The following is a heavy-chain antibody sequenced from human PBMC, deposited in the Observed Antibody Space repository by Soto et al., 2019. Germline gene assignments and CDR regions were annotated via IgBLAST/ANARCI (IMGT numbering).Heavy chain of an antibody. CDR1: GYTFTSYG. J-gene: IGHJ5*02. CDR3: ARNSSGRYNWFDP. V-gene: IGHV1-18*01. D-gene: IGHD6-19*01. Sequence: QVQLVQSGAEVKKPGASVKVSCKASGYTFTSYGITWVRQAPGQGLEWMGWISPYDGNTKYAQKLQGRVTMTTDTSTSTAYMELRSLTSDDTAMYYCARNSSGRYNWFDPWGQGTQVTVSS. CDR2: ISPYDGNT.